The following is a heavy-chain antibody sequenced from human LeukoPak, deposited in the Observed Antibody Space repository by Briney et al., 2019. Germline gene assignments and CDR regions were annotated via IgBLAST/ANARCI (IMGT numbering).Heavy chain of an antibody. V-gene: IGHV4-34*01. CDR3: ARGGVTGTLDY. J-gene: IGHJ4*02. CDR1: GGSFSGYY. Sequence: PSETLSLTCAVYGGSFSGYYWSWIRQPPGKGLEWIGEISHSGSTNYNPSLKSRVTISVDTSKNQFSLKLSSVTAADTAVYYCARGGVTGTLDYWGQGTLVTVSS. D-gene: IGHD1-7*01. CDR2: ISHSGST.